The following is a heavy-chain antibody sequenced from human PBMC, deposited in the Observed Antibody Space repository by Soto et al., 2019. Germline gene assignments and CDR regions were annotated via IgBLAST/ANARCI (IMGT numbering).Heavy chain of an antibody. CDR3: TTARGYYDSSGYPH. CDR1: GFTFSNAW. CDR2: IKSKTDGGTT. V-gene: IGHV3-15*01. J-gene: IGHJ4*02. Sequence: GSLRLSCAASGFTFSNAWMSWVRRAPGKGLEWVGRIKSKTDGGTTDYAAPVKGRFTISRDDSKNTLYLQMNSLKTEDTAVYYCTTARGYYDSSGYPHWGQGTLVTVSS. D-gene: IGHD3-22*01.